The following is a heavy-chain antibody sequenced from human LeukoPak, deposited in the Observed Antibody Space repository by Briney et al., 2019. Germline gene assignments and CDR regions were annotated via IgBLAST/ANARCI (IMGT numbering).Heavy chain of an antibody. CDR2: IYYSGST. V-gene: IGHV4-31*03. D-gene: IGHD6-13*01. CDR1: GGSISSGGYY. J-gene: IGHJ4*02. CDR3: AGGPVAAASDY. Sequence: SETLSLTCTVSGGSISSGGYYWSWIRQHPGKGLEWIGYIYYSGSTYYNPSLKSRVTISVDTSKNQFSLKLSSVTAADTAVYYCAGGPVAAASDYWGQGTLVIVSS.